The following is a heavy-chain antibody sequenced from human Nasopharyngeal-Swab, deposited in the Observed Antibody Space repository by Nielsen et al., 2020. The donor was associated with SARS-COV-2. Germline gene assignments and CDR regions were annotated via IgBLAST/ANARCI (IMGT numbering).Heavy chain of an antibody. D-gene: IGHD2-15*01. J-gene: IGHJ4*02. Sequence: SGTLSLTCSVFGASISSSESSWTWIRQRPGKGREGIANIDYSGSTYYTPSLESRVTLSLDTSKTQFSLKLNSVSVADTAVYHGARGRIFGYYFDYWGPGTLVTVSS. CDR2: IDYSGST. CDR1: GASISSSESS. CDR3: ARGRIFGYYFDY. V-gene: IGHV4-30-4*01.